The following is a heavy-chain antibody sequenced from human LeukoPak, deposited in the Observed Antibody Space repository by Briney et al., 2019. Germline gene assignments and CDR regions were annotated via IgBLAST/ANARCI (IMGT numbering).Heavy chain of an antibody. J-gene: IGHJ4*02. CDR2: INPNSGGT. V-gene: IGHV1-2*02. CDR3: ARDPSVTSSTSYFDY. D-gene: IGHD2-2*01. CDR1: GYTFTGYY. Sequence: GASVKVSCKASGYTFTGYYMHWVRQAPGQGLEWMGWINPNSGGTNYAQKFQGRVTMTRDTSISTAYMELSRLRSDDTAVYYCARDPSVTSSTSYFDYWGQGTLVTVSS.